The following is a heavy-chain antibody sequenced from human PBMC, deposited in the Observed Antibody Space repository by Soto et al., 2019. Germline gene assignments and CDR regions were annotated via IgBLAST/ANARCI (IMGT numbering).Heavy chain of an antibody. J-gene: IGHJ4*02. V-gene: IGHV1-46*01. CDR3: ARGGPVVVVTAALDY. D-gene: IGHD2-21*02. Sequence: QVQLMQSGAEVKKPGASVKVSCKASGDTFSDYYIHWVRQAPGQGLEWMGTVNPSGGHTTYSQHFLGRVTMTRDTSTSTLTMEPTSLTSEDTAVYYCARGGPVVVVTAALDYWGQGPLVTVSS. CDR1: GDTFSDYY. CDR2: VNPSGGHT.